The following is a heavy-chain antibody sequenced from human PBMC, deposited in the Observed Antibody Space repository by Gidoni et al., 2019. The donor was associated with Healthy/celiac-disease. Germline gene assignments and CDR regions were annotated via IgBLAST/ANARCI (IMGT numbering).Heavy chain of an antibody. CDR1: GYSFTSYW. J-gene: IGHJ3*02. V-gene: IGHV5-51*01. CDR3: ARTTTLYSSGWYGAFDI. CDR2: IYPGDSDT. Sequence: EVQLVQSGAEVKKPGESLKISCKGSGYSFTSYWIGWVRQMPGKGLEWMGIIYPGDSDTRYSPSCQGQVTISADKSISTAYLQWSSLKASDTAMYYCARTTTLYSSGWYGAFDIWGQGTMVTVSS. D-gene: IGHD6-19*01.